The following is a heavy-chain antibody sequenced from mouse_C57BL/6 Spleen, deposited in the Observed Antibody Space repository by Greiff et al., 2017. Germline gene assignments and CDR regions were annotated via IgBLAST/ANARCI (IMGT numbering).Heavy chain of an antibody. CDR1: GYTFTSYW. CDR2: IDPSDSET. J-gene: IGHJ2*01. D-gene: IGHD1-1*01. Sequence: QVQLQQPGAELVRPGSSVKLSCKASGYTFTSYWMHWVKQRPIQGLEWIGNIDPSDSETHYNQKFKDKATLTVDKSSSTAYMQLSSLTSEDSAVYYCARGGAVATEDYFDYWGQGTTLTVSS. V-gene: IGHV1-52*01. CDR3: ARGGAVATEDYFDY.